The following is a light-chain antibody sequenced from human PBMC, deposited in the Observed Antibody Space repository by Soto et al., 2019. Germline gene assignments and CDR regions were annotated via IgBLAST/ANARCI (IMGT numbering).Light chain of an antibody. J-gene: IGLJ2*01. CDR1: SSDVDSYND. CDR3: TSYAGRNNLV. V-gene: IGLV2-8*01. CDR2: EVS. Sequence: QSALTQPPSASGSPGHSVTISCTGTSSDVDSYNDVSWYQQHPGKAPKLIIYEVSKRPSGVPDRFSGSKSGNTASLTVSGLQAEDEADYYCTSYAGRNNLVFGGGTKLTVL.